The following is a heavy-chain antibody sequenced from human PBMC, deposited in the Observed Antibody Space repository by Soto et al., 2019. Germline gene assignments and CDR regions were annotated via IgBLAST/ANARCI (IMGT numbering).Heavy chain of an antibody. V-gene: IGHV3-66*01. CDR2: INNAYST. J-gene: IGHJ6*02. CDR3: VRENYYYGMDV. Sequence: EVQLEESGGTWVQPGGSLRLSCAASGFDASVNFMTWVRQAPGKGLEWVSAINNAYSTFYADSVKGRFTMSRDNSKNTVYLQVSSLRVEDTAMYYCVRENYYYGMDVWGQGTAVTVSS. CDR1: GFDASVNF.